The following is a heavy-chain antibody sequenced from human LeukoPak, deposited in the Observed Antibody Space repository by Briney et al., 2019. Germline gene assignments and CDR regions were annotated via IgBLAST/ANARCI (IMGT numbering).Heavy chain of an antibody. CDR1: GGSISSSNW. Sequence: SGTLSLTCAVSGGSISSSNWWGWVRQPPGKGLEWIGEIYHSGSTKYNPSLKSRVTISVQKSKNQFSLKLTSVTAADTAVYYCANENRGGSSWYSLASWGQGVLVTVSS. D-gene: IGHD6-13*01. V-gene: IGHV4-4*02. J-gene: IGHJ5*02. CDR2: IYHSGST. CDR3: ANENRGGSSWYSLAS.